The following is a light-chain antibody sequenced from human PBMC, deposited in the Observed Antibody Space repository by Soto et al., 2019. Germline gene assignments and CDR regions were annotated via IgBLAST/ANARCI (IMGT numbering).Light chain of an antibody. J-gene: IGLJ2*01. CDR1: ISDIGTYYY. Sequence: QSVLTQPPSASGSPGQSVTISCTGTISDIGTYYYVSWYQQHPGKAPKLIIYEVSERPSGVPDRFSGSKSGNTASLTISALQAEDEAYYSCCSFAGGATFVFGGGTKLTVL. V-gene: IGLV2-8*01. CDR3: CSFAGGATFV. CDR2: EVS.